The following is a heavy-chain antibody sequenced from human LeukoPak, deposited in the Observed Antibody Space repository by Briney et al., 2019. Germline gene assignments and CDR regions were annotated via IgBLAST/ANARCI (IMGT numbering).Heavy chain of an antibody. V-gene: IGHV1-3*01. CDR1: GYTFTSYA. CDR3: ARVYSSGWYTENWFDP. CDR2: INAGNGNT. D-gene: IGHD6-19*01. Sequence: GASVKVSCKASGYTFTSYAMHWVRQAPGQRLEWMGWINAGNGNTNYSQKFQGRVTITRDTSASTAYMELSSLRSEDTAVYYCARVYSSGWYTENWFDPWGQGTLVTVSS. J-gene: IGHJ5*02.